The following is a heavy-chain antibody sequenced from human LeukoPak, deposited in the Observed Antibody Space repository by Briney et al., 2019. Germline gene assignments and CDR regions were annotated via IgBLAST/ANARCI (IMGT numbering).Heavy chain of an antibody. CDR1: GGSFSGYY. Sequence: SETLSLTCAVYGGSFSGYYWSWIRQPPGKGLEWIGEINHSGSTNYNPSLKSRVTISVDTSKNQFSLKLSSVTAADTAVYYCARGYGIAARRGSWFDPWGQGTLVTVSS. V-gene: IGHV4-34*01. J-gene: IGHJ5*02. D-gene: IGHD6-6*01. CDR2: INHSGST. CDR3: ARGYGIAARRGSWFDP.